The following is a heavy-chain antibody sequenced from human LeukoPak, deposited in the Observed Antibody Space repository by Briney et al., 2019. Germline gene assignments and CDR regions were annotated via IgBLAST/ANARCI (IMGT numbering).Heavy chain of an antibody. J-gene: IGHJ4*02. V-gene: IGHV1-69*04. CDR2: IIPILGIA. D-gene: IGHD6-13*01. CDR3: ARGGGSSWYGADFDY. CDR1: GYTFTSYD. Sequence: GASVKVSCKASGYTFTSYDINWVRQAPGQGLEWMGRIIPILGIANYAQKFQGRVTITADKSTSTAYMELSSLRSEDTAVYYCARGGGSSWYGADFDYWGQGTLVTVSS.